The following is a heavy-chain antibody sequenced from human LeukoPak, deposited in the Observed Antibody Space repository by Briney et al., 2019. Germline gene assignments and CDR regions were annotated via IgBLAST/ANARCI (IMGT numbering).Heavy chain of an antibody. CDR1: GFTFSDYY. V-gene: IGHV3-11*01. D-gene: IGHD4-17*01. J-gene: IGHJ4*02. Sequence: PGGSLRLSCAASGFTFSDYYMSWIRQAPGKGLEWVSYISSSGSTIYYADSVKGRFTISRDNAKNSLYLQMNSLRAEDTAVYYCARDLLLIPYGDYPMADYWGQGTLVTVSS. CDR3: ARDLLLIPYGDYPMADY. CDR2: ISSSGSTI.